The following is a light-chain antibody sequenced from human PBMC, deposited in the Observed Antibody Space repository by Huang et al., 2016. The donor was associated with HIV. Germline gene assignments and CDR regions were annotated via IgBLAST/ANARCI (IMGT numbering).Light chain of an antibody. CDR2: AAS. V-gene: IGKV1-39*01. J-gene: IGKJ4*01. CDR3: QQNYNTLLLT. CDR1: QNINNF. Sequence: DIQMTQSPSSLSASVGDRVTITCRASQNINNFLNWYQQKPGKAPHLLIFAASRLQGGVPSRFTGSGSGTDFTLTISSLQPEDFATYYCQQNYNTLLLTFGGGTKVEIK.